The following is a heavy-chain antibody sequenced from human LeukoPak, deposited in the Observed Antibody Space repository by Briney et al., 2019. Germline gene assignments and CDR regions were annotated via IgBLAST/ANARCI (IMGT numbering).Heavy chain of an antibody. Sequence: KPSETLSLTRTVSGGSISSYYWSWIRQPPGKGLEWIRYYFYSGRTKYNPSLKSRVTISVDTSKNRFSLKLSSVTAADTAVYYCARHPEGYCVDYWGQGTLVTVSS. CDR3: ARHPEGYCVDY. CDR1: GGSISSYY. D-gene: IGHD2-8*02. J-gene: IGHJ4*02. V-gene: IGHV4-59*08. CDR2: YFYSGRT.